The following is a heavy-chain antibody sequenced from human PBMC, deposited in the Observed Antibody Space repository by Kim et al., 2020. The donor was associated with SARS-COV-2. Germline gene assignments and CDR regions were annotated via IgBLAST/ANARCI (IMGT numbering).Heavy chain of an antibody. CDR2: ISSNGGST. D-gene: IGHD1-20*01. Sequence: GGSLRLSCSASGFTFSSYAMHWVRQAPGKGLEYVSAISSNGGSTYYADSVKGRFTISKDNSKNTLYLQMSSLRAEDTAVYYCVKGDQGNWNDWYYFDYWGQGTLVTVSS. CDR3: VKGDQGNWNDWYYFDY. V-gene: IGHV3-64D*09. J-gene: IGHJ4*02. CDR1: GFTFSSYA.